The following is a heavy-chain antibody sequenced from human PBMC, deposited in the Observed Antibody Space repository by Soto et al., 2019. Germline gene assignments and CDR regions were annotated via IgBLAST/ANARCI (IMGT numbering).Heavy chain of an antibody. V-gene: IGHV3-9*01. CDR2: ISWNSGSI. Sequence: EVQLVESGGGLVQPGRSLRLSCAASGFTFDDYAMHWVRQAPGKGLEWVSGISWNSGSIGYADSVKGRFTISRYNAKNSLYLQMNSLRAEDTDLYYCAKDTNPQLWYTSDAFDIWGPGTLVTVAS. D-gene: IGHD5-18*01. CDR3: AKDTNPQLWYTSDAFDI. J-gene: IGHJ3*02. CDR1: GFTFDDYA.